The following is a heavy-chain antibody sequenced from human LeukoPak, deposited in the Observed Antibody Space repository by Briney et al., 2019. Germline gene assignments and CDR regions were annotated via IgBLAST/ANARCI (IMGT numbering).Heavy chain of an antibody. J-gene: IGHJ4*02. CDR3: ASPLGYCSSTDCYGDY. Sequence: SETLSLTCIASGGSISTSFYHWGWIRQPPGKGLEWIGSIYHSGTTYYNPSLKSRVTISVDTSKNQFSLKVNSVTAADTAVYYYASPLGYCSSTDCYGDYWGQGTLVTVSS. CDR1: GGSISTSFYH. D-gene: IGHD2-2*01. V-gene: IGHV4-39*01. CDR2: IYHSGTT.